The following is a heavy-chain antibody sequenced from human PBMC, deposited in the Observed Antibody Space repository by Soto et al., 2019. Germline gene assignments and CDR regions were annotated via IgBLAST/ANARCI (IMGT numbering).Heavy chain of an antibody. D-gene: IGHD3-3*01. CDR1: GFTFSSYG. J-gene: IGHJ4*02. CDR3: AKSPRITILLTEDY. Sequence: QVQLVESGGGVVQPGRSLRLSCAASGFTFSSYGMHWVRQAPGKGLEWVAVISYDGSNKYYADSVKGRFTISRDNSKNPLYLQMNSLRAEDTAVYYCAKSPRITILLTEDYWGQGTLVTVSS. CDR2: ISYDGSNK. V-gene: IGHV3-30*18.